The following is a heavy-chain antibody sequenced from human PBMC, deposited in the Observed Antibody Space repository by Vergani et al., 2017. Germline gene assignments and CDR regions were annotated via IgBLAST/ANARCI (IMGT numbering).Heavy chain of an antibody. J-gene: IGHJ6*02. D-gene: IGHD6-13*01. CDR2: IRSKAYGGTT. CDR1: GFTFGDYA. CDR3: TRPIAATRYYYYGMDV. V-gene: IGHV3-49*05. Sequence: EVQLVESGGGLVKPGGSLRLSCTASGFTFGDYAMSWFRQAPGKGLEWVGFIRSKAYGGTTEYAASVKGRFTISRDDSKSIAYLQMNSLKTEDTAVYYCTRPIAATRYYYYGMDVWGQGTTVTVSS.